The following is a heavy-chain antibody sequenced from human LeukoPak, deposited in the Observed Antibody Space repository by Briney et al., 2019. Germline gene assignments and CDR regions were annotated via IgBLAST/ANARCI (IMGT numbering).Heavy chain of an antibody. CDR1: GGSLSSGNYH. CDR3: ARGAFMDV. J-gene: IGHJ6*03. CDR2: IYTSGST. Sequence: PSETLSLTCTVSGGSLSSGNYHWSWIRQPAGKGLEWIGRIYTSGSTNYNPSLKSRVTISLDTSKNQFSLKLRSVTAADTAVYYCARGAFMDVWGKGTTVTVSS. V-gene: IGHV4-61*02.